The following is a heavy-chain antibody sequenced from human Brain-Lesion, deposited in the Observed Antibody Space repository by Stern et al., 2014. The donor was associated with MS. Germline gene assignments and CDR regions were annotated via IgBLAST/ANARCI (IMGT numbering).Heavy chain of an antibody. J-gene: IGHJ4*02. CDR1: GGSISSGRYS. V-gene: IGHV4-61*02. D-gene: IGHD5-18*01. CDR3: ARETGGYTYGDTDFFDF. CDR2: MYSGGSI. Sequence: QVQLQESGPGLVKPSQTLSLTCTVSGGSISSGRYSWNWIRQPAGKGLEWLGRMYSGGSINYTPPHKRRGTISEDTSKNQFPLKVISGTAADTAVYYCARETGGYTYGDTDFFDFWGQGALVTVSS.